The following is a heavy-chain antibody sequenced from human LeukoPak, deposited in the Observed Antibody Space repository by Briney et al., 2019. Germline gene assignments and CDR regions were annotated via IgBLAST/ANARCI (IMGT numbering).Heavy chain of an antibody. J-gene: IGHJ4*02. CDR1: GFTFSNYW. Sequence: GGSLRLSCAASGFTFSNYWMAWVRQAPGMGLEWVASLYKDGSDKNYVGSVKGRFTVSRDNAKGSLYLQMNSLTVEDTAVYYCVRDAGRRFDYWGQGTLVTVSS. V-gene: IGHV3-7*01. CDR2: LYKDGSDK. CDR3: VRDAGRRFDY.